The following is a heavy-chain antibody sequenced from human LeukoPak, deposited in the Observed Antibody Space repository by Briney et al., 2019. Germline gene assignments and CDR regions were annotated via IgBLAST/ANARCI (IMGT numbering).Heavy chain of an antibody. Sequence: GESLRLSCAASRFTFSSYAMSWVRQAPGKGPEWVSGISGSGGSTYYADSAKGRFTISRDSSKNTLYLQMNSLRAEDTAVYYCAKSVSSGTYSYFDYWGQGTLVTVSS. CDR2: ISGSGGST. J-gene: IGHJ4*02. CDR3: AKSVSSGTYSYFDY. V-gene: IGHV3-23*01. D-gene: IGHD1-26*01. CDR1: RFTFSSYA.